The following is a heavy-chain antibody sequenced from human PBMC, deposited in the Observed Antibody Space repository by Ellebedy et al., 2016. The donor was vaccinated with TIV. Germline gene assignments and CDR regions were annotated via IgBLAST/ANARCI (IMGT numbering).Heavy chain of an antibody. CDR2: ISPTGDT. CDR3: ARDREGCFDI. V-gene: IGHV3-13*01. J-gene: IGHJ3*02. CDR1: GFTSNTFD. Sequence: GESLKISXAASGFTSNTFDMRWVRQATGKGLEWVSAISPTGDTFYSGSVRGRFTISRETAKNSFYLQMNSLRDGDTAVYYCARDREGCFDIWGRGTVVTVSS.